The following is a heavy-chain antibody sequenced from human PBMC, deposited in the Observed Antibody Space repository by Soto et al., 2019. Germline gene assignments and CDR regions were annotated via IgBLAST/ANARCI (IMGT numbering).Heavy chain of an antibody. J-gene: IGHJ4*02. CDR1: GLTFSSNA. CDR3: ATFHTTSWRSFDS. Sequence: GGPLRHPSAASGLTFSSNARTWARKAPGMGLEWVSAITDVSTTYYTDSVKGRFAISRDISKNTVYLQMNSLRAEDTAVYYCATFHTTSWRSFDSWGQGTLVTVSS. V-gene: IGHV3-23*01. D-gene: IGHD2-2*01. CDR2: ITDVSTT.